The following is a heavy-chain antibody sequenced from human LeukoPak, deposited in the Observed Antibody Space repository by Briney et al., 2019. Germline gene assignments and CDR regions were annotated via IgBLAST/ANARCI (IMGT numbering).Heavy chain of an antibody. D-gene: IGHD6-19*01. Sequence: ASMKVSCKAFGYTSTNYGISWVRQAPGQGLEWMGWISINRGNTNYAQKFQGRVSMTTDTSTSTAYMELRGLRSDDTAMYYCARDVGITVADSFDPWGQGTLVTVSS. CDR1: GYTSTNYG. CDR3: ARDVGITVADSFDP. J-gene: IGHJ5*02. V-gene: IGHV1-18*01. CDR2: ISINRGNT.